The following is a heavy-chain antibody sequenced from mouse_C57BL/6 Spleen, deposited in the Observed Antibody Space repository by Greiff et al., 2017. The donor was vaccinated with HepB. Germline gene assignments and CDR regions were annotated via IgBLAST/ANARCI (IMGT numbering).Heavy chain of an antibody. D-gene: IGHD1-1*01. J-gene: IGHJ1*03. Sequence: VQLQQSGAELVRPGASVTLSCKASGYTFTDYEMHWVKQTPVHGLEWIGAIDPETGGTTYNQKFKGKAILTADKSSSTAYMELRSLTSEDSAVYYCKVGGYYGSRGYFDVWGTGTTVTVSS. V-gene: IGHV1-15*01. CDR2: IDPETGGT. CDR3: KVGGYYGSRGYFDV. CDR1: GYTFTDYE.